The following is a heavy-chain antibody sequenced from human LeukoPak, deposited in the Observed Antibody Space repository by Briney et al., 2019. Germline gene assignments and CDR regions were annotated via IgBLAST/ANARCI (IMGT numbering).Heavy chain of an antibody. J-gene: IGHJ4*02. D-gene: IGHD1-26*01. V-gene: IGHV4-39*01. CDR3: ARLLSGSYLYYFDY. CDR2: IYYSGSS. Sequence: PSETLSLTCTVSGGSISSSSYYWGWIRQPPGKGLEWIGSIYYSGSSYYNPSLKSRVTISVDTSKNQFSLKLSSVTAADTAVYYCARLLSGSYLYYFDYWGQGTLVTVSS. CDR1: GGSISSSSYY.